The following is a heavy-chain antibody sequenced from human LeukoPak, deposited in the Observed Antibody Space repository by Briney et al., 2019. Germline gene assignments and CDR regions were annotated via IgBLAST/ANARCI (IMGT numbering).Heavy chain of an antibody. J-gene: IGHJ4*02. CDR3: ARDLYYYDSSGYYGEDYFDY. CDR2: IYTSGST. CDR1: GGSISSGSYY. V-gene: IGHV4-61*02. D-gene: IGHD3-22*01. Sequence: SETLSLTCTVSGGSISSGSYYWSWIRQPAGKGLEWIGRIYTSGSTNYNPSLKSRVTISVDTSKNQFSLKLSSVTAADTAVYYCARDLYYYDSSGYYGEDYFDYWGQGTLVTVSS.